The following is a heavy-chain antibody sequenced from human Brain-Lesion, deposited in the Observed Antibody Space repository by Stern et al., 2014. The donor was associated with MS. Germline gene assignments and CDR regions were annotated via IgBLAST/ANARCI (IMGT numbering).Heavy chain of an antibody. CDR1: GFSLRTDGVG. J-gene: IGHJ4*02. CDR2: IYWDNDK. V-gene: IGHV2-5*02. D-gene: IGHD3-3*01. CDR3: AHRRPHYASWDNGDFDY. Sequence: QITLKESGPALVTPTQTLTLTCTFSGFSLRTDGVGGGWVRQPQGQDLERLALIYWDNDKRYSPSLRSRLTITKDTSRNQVVLTMTNMDPVDTATYYCAHRRPHYASWDNGDFDYWGQGALVTVSS.